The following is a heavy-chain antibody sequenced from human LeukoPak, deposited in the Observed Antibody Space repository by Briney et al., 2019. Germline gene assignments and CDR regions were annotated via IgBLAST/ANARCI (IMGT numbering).Heavy chain of an antibody. J-gene: IGHJ3*02. D-gene: IGHD3-10*01. V-gene: IGHV4-61*02. CDR2: IYPSGST. Sequence: SETLSLTCTVSGGSISSRSYYWGWIRQPAGKGLECLGRIYPSGSTNYNPSLKSRFTISMSKSKNHFSLKLTSLTAADTAVYYCARARRADYSGSGSYGPFDIWGQGTMVSVSS. CDR1: GGSISSRSYY. CDR3: ARARRADYSGSGSYGPFDI.